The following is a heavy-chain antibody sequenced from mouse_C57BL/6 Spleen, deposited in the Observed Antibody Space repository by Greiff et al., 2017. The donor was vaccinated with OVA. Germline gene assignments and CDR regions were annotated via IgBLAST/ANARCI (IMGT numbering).Heavy chain of an antibody. CDR2: IYPGDGDT. CDR3: ARVGYGNFYAMDY. J-gene: IGHJ4*01. V-gene: IGHV1-82*01. Sequence: VQGVESGPELVKPGASVKISCKASGYAFSGSWMNWVKQRPGKGLEWIGRIYPGDGDTNYNGKFKGKATLTADKSSSTAYMQLSSLTSEDSAVYFCARVGYGNFYAMDYWGQGTSVTVSS. CDR1: GYAFSGSW. D-gene: IGHD2-10*02.